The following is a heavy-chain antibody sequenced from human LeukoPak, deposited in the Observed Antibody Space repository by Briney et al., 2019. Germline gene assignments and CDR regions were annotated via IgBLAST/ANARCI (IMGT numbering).Heavy chain of an antibody. V-gene: IGHV4-39*01. D-gene: IGHD3-16*01. CDR1: GGSISSSSYY. Sequence: SETLSLTCTVSGGSISSSSYYWGWIRQPPGKGLEWIGSIYYSGSTYYNPSLKSRVTISVDTSKNQFSLKLSSVTAADTAVYYCARRRAYGSNWFDPWGQGTLVTVSS. CDR2: IYYSGST. CDR3: ARRRAYGSNWFDP. J-gene: IGHJ5*02.